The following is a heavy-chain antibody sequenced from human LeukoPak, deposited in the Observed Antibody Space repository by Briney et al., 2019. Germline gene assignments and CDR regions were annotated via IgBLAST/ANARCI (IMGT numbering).Heavy chain of an antibody. Sequence: GGSLRLSCAASGFTFSSYAMHWVRQAPGKGLEWVAVISYDGSNKYYADSVKGRFTISRDNSKNTLYLQVNSLRAEDTAVYYCARDQWEAYDYWGQGTLVTVSS. D-gene: IGHD1-26*01. CDR1: GFTFSSYA. V-gene: IGHV3-30-3*01. CDR3: ARDQWEAYDY. CDR2: ISYDGSNK. J-gene: IGHJ4*02.